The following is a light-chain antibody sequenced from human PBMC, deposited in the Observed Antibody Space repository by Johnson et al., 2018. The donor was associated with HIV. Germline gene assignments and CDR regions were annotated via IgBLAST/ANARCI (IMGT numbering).Light chain of an antibody. V-gene: IGLV1-51*01. Sequence: SVLTQPPLVSAAPGQKVTISCSGSSSNIGNNYVSWYQQLPGTAPKFLIYDNNKRPSRIPDRFSGSKSGTSATLGITGLQTGDEADYYCGTWDSSLSQGVFGTGTKVTVL. CDR2: DNN. J-gene: IGLJ1*01. CDR1: SSNIGNNY. CDR3: GTWDSSLSQGV.